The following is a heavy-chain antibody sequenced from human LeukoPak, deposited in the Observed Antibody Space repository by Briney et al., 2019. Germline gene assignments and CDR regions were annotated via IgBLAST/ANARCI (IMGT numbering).Heavy chain of an antibody. CDR3: SAGLTGYQFDY. Sequence: SGPTLVNPTETLTLTCTVSGFSLRNGRMGVSWIRQPPGKALEWLAHIFSNDEKSYSTFLRSRLTISKDTSKSQVVLTMTNMDPVDTATYYCSAGLTGYQFDYWGQGTLVTVSS. D-gene: IGHD3-9*01. CDR2: IFSNDEK. V-gene: IGHV2-26*02. J-gene: IGHJ4*02. CDR1: GFSLRNGRMG.